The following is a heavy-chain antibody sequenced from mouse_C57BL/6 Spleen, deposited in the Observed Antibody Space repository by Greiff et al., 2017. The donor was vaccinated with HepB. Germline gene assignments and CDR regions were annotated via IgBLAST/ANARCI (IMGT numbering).Heavy chain of an antibody. V-gene: IGHV1-59*01. CDR2: IDPSDSYT. D-gene: IGHD1-1*01. J-gene: IGHJ3*01. CDR1: GYTFTSYW. Sequence: QVQLQQSGAELVRPGTSVKLSCKASGYTFTSYWMHWVKQRPGQGLEWIGVIDPSDSYTNYNQKFKGKATLTVDTSSSTAYMQLSSLTSEDSAVYYCARNGYYGSVDWFAYWGQGTLVTVSA. CDR3: ARNGYYGSVDWFAY.